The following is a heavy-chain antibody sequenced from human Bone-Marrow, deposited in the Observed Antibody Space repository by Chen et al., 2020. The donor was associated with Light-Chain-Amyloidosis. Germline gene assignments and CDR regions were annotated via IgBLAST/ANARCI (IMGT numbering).Heavy chain of an antibody. Sequence: EVHLLESGGCLVQPGGSLRLSCASSGFTFSSYAMSWVRQAPGKGLEWVSAISGSGDSTYSADSVKCRFTSSRDNSKNTLYLKMNSLRAEETAVYYCAKVKLSRGDMYYYYGMDVWGQGTTVTVSS. D-gene: IGHD3-22*01. CDR2: ISGSGDST. CDR1: GFTFSSYA. J-gene: IGHJ6*02. CDR3: AKVKLSRGDMYYYYGMDV. V-gene: IGHV3-23*01.